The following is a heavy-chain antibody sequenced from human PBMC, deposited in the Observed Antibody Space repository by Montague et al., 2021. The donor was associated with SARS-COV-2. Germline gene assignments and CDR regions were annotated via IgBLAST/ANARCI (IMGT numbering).Heavy chain of an antibody. CDR1: GGSFSGYY. CDR2: TSQSGRT. Sequence: SETLSLTCAVYGGSFSGYYWSWIRQPPEKGLEWIGETSQSGRTNNNPSLKSRVIISVDTSKNQFSLKLSSVTAADTAVYYCANFRRTQLLFGTLYYGMDVWGQGTTVTVSS. J-gene: IGHJ6*02. D-gene: IGHD2-2*01. CDR3: ANFRRTQLLFGTLYYGMDV. V-gene: IGHV4-34*01.